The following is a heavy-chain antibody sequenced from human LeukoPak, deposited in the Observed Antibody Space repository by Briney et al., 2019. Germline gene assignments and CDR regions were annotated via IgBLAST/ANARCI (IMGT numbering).Heavy chain of an antibody. Sequence: SETLSLTCTVSGVSISSSSYYWGWIRQPPGKGLEWIGSIYYSGNTYYKPSLESRVTIFVDTSKNQFSLKLSSVTAADTAVYYCARHRTPRGYSGYDPYYYYGMDVWGQGITVTVSS. D-gene: IGHD5-12*01. CDR1: GVSISSSSYY. CDR3: ARHRTPRGYSGYDPYYYYGMDV. J-gene: IGHJ6*02. CDR2: IYYSGNT. V-gene: IGHV4-39*01.